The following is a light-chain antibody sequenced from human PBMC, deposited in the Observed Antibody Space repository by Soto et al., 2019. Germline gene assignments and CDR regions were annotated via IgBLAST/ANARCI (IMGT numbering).Light chain of an antibody. CDR2: DAS. CDR3: QQYDVHPKT. V-gene: IGKV1-5*01. J-gene: IGKJ1*01. Sequence: DVQMTQSPSTLAASVGDRVTITCRASENIKNWLAWYQQTPGKAPKVLISDASRLETGVPSRFSGSGYGTDFNITITSLQTDDFGTYHCQQYDVHPKTFGEGTKVEVK. CDR1: ENIKNW.